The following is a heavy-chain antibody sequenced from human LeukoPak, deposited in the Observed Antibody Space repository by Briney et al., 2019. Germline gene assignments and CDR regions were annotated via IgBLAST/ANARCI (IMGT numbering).Heavy chain of an antibody. D-gene: IGHD3-22*01. CDR2: ISSSSSYI. J-gene: IGHJ4*02. CDR1: GFTFSSYS. Sequence: GRSLRLSCAASGFTFSSYSMNWVRQAPGKGLEWVSSISSSSSYIYYADSVKGRFTISRDNAKNSLYLQMNSLRAEDTAVYYCARVGYDSSGYLDYWGQGTLVTVSS. CDR3: ARVGYDSSGYLDY. V-gene: IGHV3-21*01.